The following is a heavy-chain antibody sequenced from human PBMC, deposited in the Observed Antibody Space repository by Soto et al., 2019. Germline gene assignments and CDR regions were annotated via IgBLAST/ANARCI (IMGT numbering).Heavy chain of an antibody. CDR2: ISYDGSNK. D-gene: IGHD6-19*01. CDR3: AKQLRGSGWYPLDS. V-gene: IGHV3-30-3*02. CDR1: GFTFSSYA. Sequence: PGGSLRLSCAASGFTFSSYAMHWVRQAPGKGLEWVAVISYDGSNKYYADSVKGRFTVSRDNSNNTLYLEMNSLRTEDTAVYYCAKQLRGSGWYPLDSWGQGTPVTVSS. J-gene: IGHJ4*02.